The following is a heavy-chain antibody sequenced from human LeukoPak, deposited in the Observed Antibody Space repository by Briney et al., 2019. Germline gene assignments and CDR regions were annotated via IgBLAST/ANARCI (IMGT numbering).Heavy chain of an antibody. D-gene: IGHD1-7*01. Sequence: ASVKVSCKASGYTFTGYHIHWVRQAPGQGLEWMGWIIPNSGGTNFAQKFQGRVSMTRDTSVSTVYMELTRLRSDDTAVYYCTRDINWNYGYWGQGTLVTVSS. V-gene: IGHV1-2*02. J-gene: IGHJ4*02. CDR2: IIPNSGGT. CDR1: GYTFTGYH. CDR3: TRDINWNYGY.